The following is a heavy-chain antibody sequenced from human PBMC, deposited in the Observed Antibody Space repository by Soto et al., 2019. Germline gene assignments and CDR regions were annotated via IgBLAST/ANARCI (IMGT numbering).Heavy chain of an antibody. CDR1: GFTVSSNY. V-gene: IGHV3-53*01. CDR3: ASSLITMTTVTTGLSFGMDV. Sequence: GGSLRLSCAASGFTVSSNYMSWVRQAPGKGLEWVSVIYSGGSTYYADSVKGRFTISRDNSKNTLYLQMNSLRAEDTAVYYCASSLITMTTVTTGLSFGMDVWGQGTTVTVSS. CDR2: IYSGGST. J-gene: IGHJ6*02. D-gene: IGHD4-17*01.